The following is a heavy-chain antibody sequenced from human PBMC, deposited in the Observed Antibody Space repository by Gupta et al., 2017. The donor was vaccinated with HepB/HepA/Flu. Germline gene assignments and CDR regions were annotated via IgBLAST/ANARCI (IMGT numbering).Heavy chain of an antibody. CDR3: ARVPAYTYGNWFDP. CDR2: IYYSGST. Sequence: QVQLQESGPGLVKPSETLSLTCTVSGDSITSYYWSWIRQPPGKGLEWIGYIYYSGSTDYNPSLKSRVTISLDTSKNQFSLDLTSVTAADTAVYYCARVPAYTYGNWFDPWGQGTLVTVSS. J-gene: IGHJ5*02. V-gene: IGHV4-59*01. CDR1: GDSITSYY. D-gene: IGHD2-2*02.